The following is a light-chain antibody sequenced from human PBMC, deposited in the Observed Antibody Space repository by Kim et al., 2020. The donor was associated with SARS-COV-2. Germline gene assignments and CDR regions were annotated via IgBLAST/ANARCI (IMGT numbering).Light chain of an antibody. V-gene: IGKV3-11*01. CDR1: QSVSSY. CDR2: DVS. CDR3: QQRVNWPPT. Sequence: LSPGERATLSGRASQSVSSYLAWYQQRPGQAPRLLIYDVSNRAPGIPARFSGGGSGTDFTLNSSSLEPEDFAVYYCQQRVNWPPTFGGGTKVEIK. J-gene: IGKJ4*01.